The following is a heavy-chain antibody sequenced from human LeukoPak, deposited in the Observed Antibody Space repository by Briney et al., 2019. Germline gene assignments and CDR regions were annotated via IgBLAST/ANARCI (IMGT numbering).Heavy chain of an antibody. CDR2: VDPNSGGT. CDR1: GDTFTDYY. J-gene: IGHJ4*02. Sequence: ASVKVSCKSSGDTFTDYYIHWVRQAPGQGLEWVGNVDPNSGGTNYAQKFQGRVTMTRDTSISTAYMELNSLRSDDTAVYYCVREGTGSTWKRFDHWGQGTLVTASS. V-gene: IGHV1-2*02. D-gene: IGHD1/OR15-1a*01. CDR3: VREGTGSTWKRFDH.